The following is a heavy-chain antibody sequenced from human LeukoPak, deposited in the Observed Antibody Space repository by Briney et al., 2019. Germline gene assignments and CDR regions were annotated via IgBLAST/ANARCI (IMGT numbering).Heavy chain of an antibody. CDR1: GGTFSSYA. CDR2: IIPIFGTA. Sequence: ASVKVSCKAPGGTFSSYAISWVRQAPGQGLEWMGGIIPIFGTANYAQKFQGRVTITADKSTSTAYMELSSLRSEDTAVYYCASYGPGYFDYWGRGTLVTVSS. CDR3: ASYGPGYFDY. V-gene: IGHV1-69*06. D-gene: IGHD3-10*01. J-gene: IGHJ4*02.